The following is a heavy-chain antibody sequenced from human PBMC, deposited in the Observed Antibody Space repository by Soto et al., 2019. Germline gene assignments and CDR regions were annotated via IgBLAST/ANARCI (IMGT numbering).Heavy chain of an antibody. V-gene: IGHV1-8*01. Sequence: ASVKVSCKASGYTFSNYDINWVRQATGQGLEWMGGMNPNIGNTGYAQKFQGRVTMTRDTSITTAYMELSSLTSEDTAVYYCVSGSRANYAPWGQGTQVTVSS. CDR2: MNPNIGNT. CDR1: GYTFSNYD. D-gene: IGHD1-7*01. CDR3: VSGSRANYAP. J-gene: IGHJ5*02.